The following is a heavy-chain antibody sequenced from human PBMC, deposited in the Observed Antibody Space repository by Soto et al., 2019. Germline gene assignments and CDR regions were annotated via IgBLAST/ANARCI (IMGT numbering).Heavy chain of an antibody. CDR2: ISSKSSYK. CDR3: ARDPLYCGGDCYFDF. V-gene: IGHV3-21*01. J-gene: IGHJ4*02. Sequence: EVQLVESGGDLVKPGGSLRLSCAASGFTFSSYSMSWVRQAPGKGLEWVSSISSKSSYKSFADSMKDRFTISRDNAKNSLYLQMNSLRVEDTAVYYCARDPLYCGGDCYFDFWGQGTLVTVSS. CDR1: GFTFSSYS. D-gene: IGHD2-21*02.